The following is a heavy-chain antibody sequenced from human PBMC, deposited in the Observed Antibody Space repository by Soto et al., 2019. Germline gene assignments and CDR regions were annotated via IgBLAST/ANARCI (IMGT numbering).Heavy chain of an antibody. Sequence: GGSLRLSCAASGFTVSSNYMSWVRQAPGKGLEWVSVIYSGGSTYNADSVKGRFSISSDNSKNTLSLQMHSLRAEDKDVYVCARASVVGGVPDALDIWGQGTMVTVSS. CDR3: ARASVVGGVPDALDI. D-gene: IGHD3-10*01. V-gene: IGHV3-66*01. CDR1: GFTVSSNY. J-gene: IGHJ3*02. CDR2: IYSGGST.